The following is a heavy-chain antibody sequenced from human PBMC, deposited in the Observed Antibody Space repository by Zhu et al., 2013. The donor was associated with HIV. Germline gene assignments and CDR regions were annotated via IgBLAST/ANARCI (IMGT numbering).Heavy chain of an antibody. CDR2: IGAHNGHT. D-gene: IGHD2-21*02. CDR1: GSNFNNYV. CDR3: ARAGFPEVTALYYYYGMDV. J-gene: IGHJ6*02. V-gene: IGHV1-18*01. Sequence: QVQLVQSGAEVKEPGSTVKISCTGSGSNFNNYVIDWVRQAPGQGLEWMGWIGAHNGHTQSAQEFQGRVTLTTDTFTTTAYMELRSLRSDDTAVYYCARAGFPEVTALYYYYGMDVWGQGP.